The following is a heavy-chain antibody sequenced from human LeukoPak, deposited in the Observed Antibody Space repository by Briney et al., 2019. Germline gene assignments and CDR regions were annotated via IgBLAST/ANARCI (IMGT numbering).Heavy chain of an antibody. CDR2: INHSGST. D-gene: IGHD6-19*01. CDR1: GGSFSGYY. Sequence: PSETLSLTCAVYGGSFSGYYWSWIRQPPGKGLEWIGEINHSGSTNYNPSLKSRVTISVDTSKNQFSLKLSSVTAADTAVYYCASPAVAGDDYWGQGTLVTVSS. CDR3: ASPAVAGDDY. J-gene: IGHJ4*02. V-gene: IGHV4-34*01.